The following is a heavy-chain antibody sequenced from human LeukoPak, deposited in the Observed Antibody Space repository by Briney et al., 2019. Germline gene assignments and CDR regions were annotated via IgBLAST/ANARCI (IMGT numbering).Heavy chain of an antibody. CDR2: IGTSGGRT. V-gene: IGHV3-23*01. Sequence: GGSLRLSCAASGFKFNTYAMNWVRQAPGKGLEWVSAIGTSGGRTFSADSVKGRFTISRDNSRNTLYLQMNSLRAEDTAVYYCAKAVGPSSYYFYMDVWGKGTTVTVSS. CDR1: GFKFNTYA. D-gene: IGHD1-26*01. CDR3: AKAVGPSSYYFYMDV. J-gene: IGHJ6*03.